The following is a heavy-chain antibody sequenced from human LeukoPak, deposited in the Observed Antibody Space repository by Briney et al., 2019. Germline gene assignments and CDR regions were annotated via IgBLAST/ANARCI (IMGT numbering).Heavy chain of an antibody. D-gene: IGHD3-10*01. CDR3: AMVRGVIPHNWFDP. CDR1: GASVSSNSAA. Sequence: SQTLSLTCAISGASVSSNSAAWNWIRQSPSRGLEWLGRTYYRSKWYKDYAISVKSRITIKPDTPKNQFSLQLNSVTPEDTAVYYCAMVRGVIPHNWFDPWGQGTLVTVSS. J-gene: IGHJ5*02. V-gene: IGHV6-1*01. CDR2: TYYRSKWYK.